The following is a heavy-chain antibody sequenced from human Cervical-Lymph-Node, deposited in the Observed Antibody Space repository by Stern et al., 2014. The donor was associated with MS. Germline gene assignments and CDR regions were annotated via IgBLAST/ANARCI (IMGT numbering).Heavy chain of an antibody. Sequence: QVTLRESGPTLVKPTQTLTLTCTFSGFSLNTSGVGVGWIRQPPGKALEWLALIYWDDDKRFSPSLKSRLTITKDTSKNQVVLTMTNMDPVDTATYYCARSLWGAVFDPWGQGTLVSVSS. V-gene: IGHV2-5*02. CDR2: IYWDDDK. CDR3: ARSLWGAVFDP. D-gene: IGHD3-16*01. CDR1: GFSLNTSGVG. J-gene: IGHJ5*02.